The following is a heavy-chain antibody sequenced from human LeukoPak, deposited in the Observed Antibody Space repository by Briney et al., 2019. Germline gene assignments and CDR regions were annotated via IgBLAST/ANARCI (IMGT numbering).Heavy chain of an antibody. CDR2: TSDSGTTT. Sequence: GTSLRLSCAASEFTFSSFAMNWVRQAPGAGLEWGSGTSDSGTTTYYADSVKGRFTMSRDNSKKTLFLQMDSLRAEDTAVYYCAKGGSGFGFYYGMDVWGQGTTVTVSS. CDR1: EFTFSSFA. CDR3: AKGGSGFGFYYGMDV. D-gene: IGHD3-10*01. V-gene: IGHV3-23*01. J-gene: IGHJ6*02.